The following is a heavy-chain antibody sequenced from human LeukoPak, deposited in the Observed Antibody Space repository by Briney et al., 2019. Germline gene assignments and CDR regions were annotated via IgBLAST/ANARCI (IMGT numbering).Heavy chain of an antibody. Sequence: PGGSLRLSCAASGFTFSSYEMNWVRQAPGKGLEWVSYISSSGGTIYYADSVKGRFTIPRDNAKNSLYLQMNSLRAEDTAVYYCARGGYSYYYMDVWGKGTTVTVSS. CDR3: ARGGYSYYYMDV. CDR2: ISSSGGTI. D-gene: IGHD5-18*01. V-gene: IGHV3-48*03. J-gene: IGHJ6*03. CDR1: GFTFSSYE.